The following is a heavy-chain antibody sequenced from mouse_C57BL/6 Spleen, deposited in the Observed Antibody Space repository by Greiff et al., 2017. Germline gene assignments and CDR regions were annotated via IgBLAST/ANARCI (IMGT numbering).Heavy chain of an antibody. CDR2: IDPSDSYT. Sequence: QVQLQQSGAELVKPGASVKLSCKASGYTFTSYWMQWVKQRPGQGLEWIGEIDPSDSYTNYNQKFKGKATMSVDTSSSTAYLQLSSLTSEDSAVYYCARSGNGDEGACLAYGGQGTLVTVSA. CDR3: ARSGNGDEGACLAY. CDR1: GYTFTSYW. V-gene: IGHV1-50*01. J-gene: IGHJ3*01. D-gene: IGHD2-13*01.